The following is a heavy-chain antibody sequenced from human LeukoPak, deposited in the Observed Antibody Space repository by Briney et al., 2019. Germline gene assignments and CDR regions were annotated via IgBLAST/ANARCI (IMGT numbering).Heavy chain of an antibody. V-gene: IGHV4-59*01. D-gene: IGHD3-10*01. Sequence: SETLSLTCTVSGGSISSYYWSWIRQPPGKGLEWIGYIYYSGSTNYNPSLKSRVTISVDTSKNQFSLKLSSVTAADTAVYYCARGGVGSWFDPWGQGTLVTVSS. CDR3: ARGGVGSWFDP. J-gene: IGHJ5*02. CDR1: GGSISSYY. CDR2: IYYSGST.